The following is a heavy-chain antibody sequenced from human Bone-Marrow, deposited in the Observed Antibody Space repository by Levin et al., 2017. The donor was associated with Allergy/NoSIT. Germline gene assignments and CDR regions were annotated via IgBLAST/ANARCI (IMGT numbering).Heavy chain of an antibody. CDR3: ASSIVATIGFFPGYWDVDL. J-gene: IGHJ2*01. CDR1: CASPCSSSYY. CDR2: IYYTGST. Sequence: SQTLSLTCSVSCASPCSSSYYWGWIRQPPGKGLEWIGSIYYTGSTFYNPSLKSRVTISIATSNNHFSLNLSSVTATDTAVYYCASSIVATIGFFPGYWDVDLGGRGTVVTVSS. D-gene: IGHD5-12*01. V-gene: IGHV4-39*01.